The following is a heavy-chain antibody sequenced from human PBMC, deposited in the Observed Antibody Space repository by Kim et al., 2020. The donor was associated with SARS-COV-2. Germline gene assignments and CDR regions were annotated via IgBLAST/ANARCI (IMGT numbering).Heavy chain of an antibody. J-gene: IGHJ3*02. CDR3: ARVPSGSYYHDAFDI. V-gene: IGHV4-39*07. Sequence: PTLKSRVTISVDTSKNQFSLKLSSVTAADTAVYYCARVPSGSYYHDAFDIWGQGTMVTISS. D-gene: IGHD1-26*01.